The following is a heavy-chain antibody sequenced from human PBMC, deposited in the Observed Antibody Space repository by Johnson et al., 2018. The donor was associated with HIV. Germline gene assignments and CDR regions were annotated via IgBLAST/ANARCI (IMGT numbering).Heavy chain of an antibody. CDR1: GFTFSSYY. V-gene: IGHV3-30*03. CDR3: ARGITAHEGCDAFDI. Sequence: QVQLVESGGGVVQPGGSLRLSCAASGFTFSSYYMCWVRQAPGKGLEWVAVITSDGSNIYFADSVKGRFTISRDNAKNSLYLQMNSLRAEDTAVYYCARGITAHEGCDAFDIWGQGTMVTVSS. CDR2: ITSDGSNI. D-gene: IGHD6-6*01. J-gene: IGHJ3*02.